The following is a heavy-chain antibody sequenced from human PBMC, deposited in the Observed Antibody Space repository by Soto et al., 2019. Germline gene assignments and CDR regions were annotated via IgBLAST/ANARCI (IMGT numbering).Heavy chain of an antibody. CDR3: AHTYYDFWSGYYKDGFNY. V-gene: IGHV2-5*01. CDR2: IYWNDDK. D-gene: IGHD3-3*01. CDR1: GFSLSTSGVG. J-gene: IGHJ4*02. Sequence: QITLKESGPTLVKPTQTLTLTCTFSGFSLSTSGVGVGWIRQPPGKALEWLALIYWNDDKRYSPSLKSRLTITKDTSKSRVVLTMTNMDPVDTATYYCAHTYYDFWSGYYKDGFNYWGQGTLVTVSS.